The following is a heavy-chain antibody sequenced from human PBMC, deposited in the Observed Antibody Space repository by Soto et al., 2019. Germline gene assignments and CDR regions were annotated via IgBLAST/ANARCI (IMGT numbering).Heavy chain of an antibody. Sequence: GESLKISCAASGFTFSSYAMSWVRQAPGKGLEWVSAISGSGGSTYYADSVKGRFTISRDNSKNTLYLQMNSLRAEDTAVYYCAKPGMGDYGDFRDAFDIWGQGTMVTVSS. D-gene: IGHD4-17*01. J-gene: IGHJ3*02. CDR3: AKPGMGDYGDFRDAFDI. CDR2: ISGSGGST. CDR1: GFTFSSYA. V-gene: IGHV3-23*01.